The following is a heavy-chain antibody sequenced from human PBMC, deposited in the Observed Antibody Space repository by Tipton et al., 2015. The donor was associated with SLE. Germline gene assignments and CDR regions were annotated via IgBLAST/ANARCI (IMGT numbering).Heavy chain of an antibody. J-gene: IGHJ5*02. CDR2: IYYSGST. CDR1: GGSISSYY. Sequence: LRLSCTVSGGSISSYYWSWIRQPPGKGLEWIGYIYYSGSTNCNPSLKSRVTISVDTSKNQFSLKLSSVTAADTAVYYCARERNYYDSSGYPGWFDPWGQGTLVTVSS. D-gene: IGHD3-22*01. CDR3: ARERNYYDSSGYPGWFDP. V-gene: IGHV4-59*01.